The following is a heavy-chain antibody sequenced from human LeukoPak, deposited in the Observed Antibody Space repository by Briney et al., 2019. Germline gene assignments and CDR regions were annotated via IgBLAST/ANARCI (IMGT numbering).Heavy chain of an antibody. J-gene: IGHJ4*02. Sequence: SETLSLTCTVSGDSITSDYWSWIQQPPGKGLEWIGFINNRGTTSYNPSLTSRVTISRDMSKNQFALKLSSVSAADTAVYYCARYRDGDRDISLDIWGQGTLVTVSS. V-gene: IGHV4-59*08. CDR2: INNRGTT. CDR3: ARYRDGDRDISLDI. CDR1: GDSITSDY. D-gene: IGHD4-17*01.